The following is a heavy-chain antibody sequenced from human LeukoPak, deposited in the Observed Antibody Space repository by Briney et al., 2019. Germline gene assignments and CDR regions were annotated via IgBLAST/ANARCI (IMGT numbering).Heavy chain of an antibody. J-gene: IGHJ4*02. CDR3: AKGRYSSGWGIFDY. D-gene: IGHD6-19*01. V-gene: IGHV3-30*02. CDR2: IRYDGSNK. CDR1: GFTFSSYW. Sequence: GGSLRLSCAASGFTFSSYWMHWVRQAPGKGLEWVAFIRYDGSNKYYADSVKGRFTISRDNSKNTLYLQMNSLRAEDTAVYYCAKGRYSSGWGIFDYWGQGTLVTVSS.